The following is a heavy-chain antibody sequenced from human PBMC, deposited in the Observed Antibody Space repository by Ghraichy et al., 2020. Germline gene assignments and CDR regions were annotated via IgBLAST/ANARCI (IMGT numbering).Heavy chain of an antibody. CDR1: GFTFSTHS. CDR3: ARRSGSPLYHLDS. J-gene: IGHJ4*02. CDR2: ISTSGSTI. V-gene: IGHV3-48*01. Sequence: GGSLRLSCAASGFTFSTHSMNWVRQAPGKGLEWVSYISTSGSTIYYADSVKGRFTISRDNAINSLYLQMNSLRAEDTAVYYCARRSGSPLYHLDSWGQGTLVTVSS. D-gene: IGHD1-26*01.